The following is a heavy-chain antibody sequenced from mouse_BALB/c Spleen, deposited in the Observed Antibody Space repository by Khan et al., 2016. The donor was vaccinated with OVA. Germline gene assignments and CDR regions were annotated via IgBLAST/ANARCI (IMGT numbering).Heavy chain of an antibody. Sequence: EVQLVESGGGLVKPGGSLKLSCAASGFTFSTYAMSWVRQTPEKRLEWVATISSDGDYTYFPDTVTGRFTISRDNAKNTLCLQMTMLGSEVTAMYYCARSPYGDFAYWGQGTLVTVSA. J-gene: IGHJ3*01. D-gene: IGHD2-13*01. CDR3: ARSPYGDFAY. CDR1: GFTFSTYA. CDR2: ISSDGDYT. V-gene: IGHV5-9-3*01.